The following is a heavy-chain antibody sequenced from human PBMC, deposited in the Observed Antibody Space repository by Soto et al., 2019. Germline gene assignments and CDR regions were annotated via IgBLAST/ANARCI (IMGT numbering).Heavy chain of an antibody. CDR2: IYYSGST. CDR3: ARDGQKYYYDSSGYYSGFDP. V-gene: IGHV4-31*03. J-gene: IGHJ5*02. D-gene: IGHD3-22*01. CDR1: GGSISSGGYS. Sequence: PLSVTFTVSGGSISSGGYSWSWIRQHPGKGREWIGYIYYSGSTYYNPSLKSRVTISVGTSKNQFSLKLSSVTAAETAVYYCARDGQKYYYDSSGYYSGFDPWGQGTLVTVSS.